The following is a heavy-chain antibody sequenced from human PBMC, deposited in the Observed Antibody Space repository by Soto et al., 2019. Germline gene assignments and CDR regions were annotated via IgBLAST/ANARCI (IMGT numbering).Heavy chain of an antibody. CDR1: GGSFSGYY. CDR3: ARTGKFYYYDMSGLPFDP. Sequence: PSETLSLTCAVYGGSFSGYYWSWVRLSPGRGLEWIGDIYHLGTTNYNPSLKRRVSISLDKSKNQFSLKLTSVTAADTAVYFCARTGKFYYYDMSGLPFDPWGPGVLVTVSS. CDR2: IYHLGTT. J-gene: IGHJ5*02. V-gene: IGHV4-34*01. D-gene: IGHD3-22*01.